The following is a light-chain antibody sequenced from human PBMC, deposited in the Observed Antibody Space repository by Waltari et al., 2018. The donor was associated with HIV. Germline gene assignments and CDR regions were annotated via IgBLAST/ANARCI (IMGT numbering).Light chain of an antibody. V-gene: IGLV3-1*01. Sequence: FELPQPPSSSVPSRQTASIPSSGESLADKFPCWYHKKPGLPPVLLVYQGSRRPSGIPERFSASKSANTATLTIRGAQPLDEAEYFCQAGDANHAVFGGGTTLTVL. CDR1: SLADKF. J-gene: IGLJ2*01. CDR3: QAGDANHAV. CDR2: QGS.